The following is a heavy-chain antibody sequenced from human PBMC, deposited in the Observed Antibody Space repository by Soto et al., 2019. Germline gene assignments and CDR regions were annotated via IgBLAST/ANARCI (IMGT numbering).Heavy chain of an antibody. Sequence: GGSLRLSCEASGFTLNTYAMTWVRQAPGKGLEWVSSVRDSGANTYYADSVGGRFTISRDNSKNTVYLQMNSLRGNDTALYYCARSRRTYGDYYDLWGQGTVVTVSS. CDR2: VRDSGANT. CDR3: ARSRRTYGDYYDL. V-gene: IGHV3-23*01. CDR1: GFTLNTYA. D-gene: IGHD4-17*01. J-gene: IGHJ4*02.